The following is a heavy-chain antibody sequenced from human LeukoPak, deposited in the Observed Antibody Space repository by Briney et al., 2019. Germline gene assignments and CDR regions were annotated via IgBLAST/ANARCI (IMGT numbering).Heavy chain of an antibody. CDR1: GGTFSSYA. Sequence: SVKVSCKASGGTFSSYAISWVRQAPGQGLEWMGRIIPVFGIANYAQKFQGRVAITAGKSTSTAYMELSSLRSEDTAVYYCAGYSGYSRMEVYYYYGMDVWGQGTTVTVSS. D-gene: IGHD5-12*01. J-gene: IGHJ6*02. V-gene: IGHV1-69*04. CDR2: IIPVFGIA. CDR3: AGYSGYSRMEVYYYYGMDV.